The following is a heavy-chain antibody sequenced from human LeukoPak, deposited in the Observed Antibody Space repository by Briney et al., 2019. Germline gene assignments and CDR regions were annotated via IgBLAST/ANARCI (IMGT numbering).Heavy chain of an antibody. CDR3: ARVTHYGWGSQFDY. D-gene: IGHD3-10*01. CDR2: IYHSGST. CDR1: GGSISSGGYS. J-gene: IGHJ4*02. V-gene: IGHV4-30-2*01. Sequence: SQTLSLTCAVSGGSISSGGYSWSWIRQPPGKGLEWIGYIYHSGSTYYNPSLKSRVTISVDRSKNQFSLKLSSVTAADTAVYYCARVTHYGWGSQFDYWGQGTLATV.